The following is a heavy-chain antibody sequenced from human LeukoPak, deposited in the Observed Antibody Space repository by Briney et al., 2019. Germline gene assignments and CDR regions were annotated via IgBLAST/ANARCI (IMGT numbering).Heavy chain of an antibody. V-gene: IGHV1-8*01. CDR3: ARDLPSSTADWTYYYYYYGMDV. Sequence: ASVKVSCKASGYTFTSYDINWVRQATGQGLEWMGWMNPNNGNTDYAQTFQGRVTLTRNTSISTAYMELSSLRSEDTAVYYCARDLPSSTADWTYYYYYYGMDVWGQGTTVTVSS. CDR1: GYTFTSYD. CDR2: MNPNNGNT. J-gene: IGHJ6*02. D-gene: IGHD1-1*01.